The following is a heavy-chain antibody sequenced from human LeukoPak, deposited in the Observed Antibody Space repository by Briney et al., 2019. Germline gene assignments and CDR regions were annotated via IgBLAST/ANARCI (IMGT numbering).Heavy chain of an antibody. CDR3: ARDRSGFGELSGS. Sequence: ASVKVSCKASGHTFTGYYMHWVRQAPGQGLEWMGWISAYNGNTNYAQKLQGRVTMTTDTSTSTAYMELRSLRSDDTAVYYCARDRSGFGELSGSWGQGTLVTVSS. D-gene: IGHD3-10*01. J-gene: IGHJ5*02. V-gene: IGHV1-18*04. CDR1: GHTFTGYY. CDR2: ISAYNGNT.